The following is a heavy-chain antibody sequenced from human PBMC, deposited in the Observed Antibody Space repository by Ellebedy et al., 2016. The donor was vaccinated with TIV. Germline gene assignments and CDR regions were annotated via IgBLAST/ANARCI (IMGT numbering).Heavy chain of an antibody. CDR1: GYTFINYG. J-gene: IGHJ4*02. D-gene: IGHD1-26*01. CDR2: FNSDNGNT. Sequence: AASVKVSCKASGYTFINYGLTWARQAPGQGLEWMGWFNSDNGNTNYAQKFQGRVTMTTDTSTSTAYMELRSLRSDDTAVYYCARGEVLLDYWGQGTLVTVSS. V-gene: IGHV1-18*01. CDR3: ARGEVLLDY.